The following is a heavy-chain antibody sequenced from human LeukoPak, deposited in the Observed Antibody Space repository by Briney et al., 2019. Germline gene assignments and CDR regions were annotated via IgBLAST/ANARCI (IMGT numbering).Heavy chain of an antibody. Sequence: GASVKVSCKASGYTFTGYYMHWVRQAPGQGLEWMGGIIPIFGTANYAQKFQGRVTMTTDTSTSTAYMELRSLRSDDTAVYYCARDRWAQYCSGYWGQGTLVSVSS. CDR2: IIPIFGTA. V-gene: IGHV1-2*02. J-gene: IGHJ4*02. CDR3: ARDRWAQYCSGY. D-gene: IGHD2-15*01. CDR1: GYTFTGYY.